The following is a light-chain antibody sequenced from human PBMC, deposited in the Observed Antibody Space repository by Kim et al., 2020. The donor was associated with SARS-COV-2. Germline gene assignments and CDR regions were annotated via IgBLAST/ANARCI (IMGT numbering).Light chain of an antibody. CDR1: QSISRY. CDR3: QQRSNLPRT. J-gene: IGKJ2*01. V-gene: IGKV3-11*01. CDR2: DSS. Sequence: EIVFTQSPATLSLSPGERATLSCRASQSISRYLAWYQHKPGQAPRLLIYDSSNRATGIPARFSGSGSGTDFTLTISSLEPEDFAIYYCQQRSNLPRTFGQGTKLEI.